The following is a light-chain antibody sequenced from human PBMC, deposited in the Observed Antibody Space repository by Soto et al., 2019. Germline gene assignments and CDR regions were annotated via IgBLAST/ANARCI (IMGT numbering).Light chain of an antibody. CDR3: QQRQHWPPIT. J-gene: IGKJ5*01. CDR1: QNVINY. Sequence: EVVLTQSPATLSLSPGERATLSCRASQNVINYLVWYQQKRGQAPRLLIYDASNRATGIPARFSGSGSGTDFTLTISSLEPEDFAVYYCQQRQHWPPITFGQGTRLEIK. V-gene: IGKV3-11*01. CDR2: DAS.